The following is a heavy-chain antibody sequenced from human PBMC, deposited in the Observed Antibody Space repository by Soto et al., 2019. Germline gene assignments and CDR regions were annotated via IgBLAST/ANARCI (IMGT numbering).Heavy chain of an antibody. CDR3: ARGRASGSYYLLDY. J-gene: IGHJ4*02. CDR2: INPNSGNI. Sequence: ASVKVSCKASGNTFTSYDINWVRQATGHGLEWMGWINPNSGNIGYAQKFQGRVTMTRDTTIRTAYMEVSRLRSDDTAVYYCARGRASGSYYLLDYWGQGTLVTVSS. CDR1: GNTFTSYD. D-gene: IGHD3-10*01. V-gene: IGHV1-8*01.